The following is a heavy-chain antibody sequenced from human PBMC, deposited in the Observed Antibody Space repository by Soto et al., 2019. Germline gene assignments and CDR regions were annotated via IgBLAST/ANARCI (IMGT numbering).Heavy chain of an antibody. CDR1: GFTFDDYG. J-gene: IGHJ6*03. V-gene: IGHV3-20*01. CDR3: ARVWEWFSYYMDV. D-gene: IGHD3-3*01. Sequence: AGGSLRVSCAASGFTFDDYGMSWVRQAPGKGLEWVSGINWNGGGTGYADSVKGRFTISRDNAKNSLYLQMNSLRAEDTALYHCARVWEWFSYYMDVWGKGTTVTSP. CDR2: INWNGGGT.